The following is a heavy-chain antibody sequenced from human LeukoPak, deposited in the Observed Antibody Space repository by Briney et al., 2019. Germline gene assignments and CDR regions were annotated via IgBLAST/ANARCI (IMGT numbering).Heavy chain of an antibody. CDR3: ARLEWELNFDY. CDR2: IYYSGST. V-gene: IGHV4-59*08. CDR1: GGSISTYY. J-gene: IGHJ4*02. D-gene: IGHD1-26*01. Sequence: SETLSLTCTVSGGSISTYYWNWIRQSPGKGLEWIGNIYYSGSTNYNPSLKSRVTISVDTSKNQFSLKLCSVTAADTAVYYCARLEWELNFDYWGQGTLVTVSS.